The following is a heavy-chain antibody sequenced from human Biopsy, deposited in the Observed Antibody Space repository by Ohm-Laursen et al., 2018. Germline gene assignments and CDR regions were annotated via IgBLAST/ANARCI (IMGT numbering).Heavy chain of an antibody. CDR2: IYSSGGS. Sequence: SQTLSLTCSVSGGSTNDYFWIWIRQPAGETLVWIGRIYSSGGSSYNPSFKSRISMSMDTSNNQFSLTLTSVTSADTCVYYCARTPGKAVAGRFLDLWGRGTLVTVSS. CDR1: GGSTNDYF. J-gene: IGHJ2*01. CDR3: ARTPGKAVAGRFLDL. D-gene: IGHD6-19*01. V-gene: IGHV4-4*07.